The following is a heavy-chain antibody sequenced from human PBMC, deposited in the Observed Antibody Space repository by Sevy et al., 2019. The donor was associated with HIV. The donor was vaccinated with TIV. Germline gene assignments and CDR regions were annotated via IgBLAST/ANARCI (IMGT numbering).Heavy chain of an antibody. J-gene: IGHJ5*02. V-gene: IGHV4-30-4*01. CDR2: IYYSGST. CDR3: AREMENSSSWTRWFDP. D-gene: IGHD6-13*01. CDR1: GGSISSGDYY. Sequence: TLSLTCTVSGGSISSGDYYWSWIRQPPGKGLEWIGYIYYSGSTYYNQSLKSRVTISVDTSKNQFSLKLSSVTAADTAVYYCAREMENSSSWTRWFDPWGQGTLVTVSS.